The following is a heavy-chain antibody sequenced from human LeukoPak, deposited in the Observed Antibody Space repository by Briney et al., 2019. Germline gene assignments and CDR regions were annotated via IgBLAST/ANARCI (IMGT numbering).Heavy chain of an antibody. V-gene: IGHV3-7*03. J-gene: IGHJ4*02. CDR2: MKQDGSEK. CDR1: GFTFSNYW. Sequence: GGSLRLSCTASGFTFSNYWMSWVRQAPGKGLEWVANMKQDGSEKYYMDSVKGRFTISRDNAKKSLYLQMNSLRAEDTALYYCAKGRSLPPYYFDYWGQGTLVTVSS. CDR3: AKGRSLPPYYFDY.